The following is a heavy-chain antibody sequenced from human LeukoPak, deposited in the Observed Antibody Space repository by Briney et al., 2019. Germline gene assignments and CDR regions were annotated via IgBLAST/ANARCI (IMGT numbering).Heavy chain of an antibody. D-gene: IGHD5-12*01. J-gene: IGHJ4*02. CDR2: ISSKGNSI. CDR1: GFTFTSYY. CDR3: AKRGYSGYEDVDY. V-gene: IGHV3-21*04. Sequence: GGSLRLSCAASGFTFTSYYIHWVRQAPGKGLEWVSSISSKGNSIYYADSLKGRFTISRDNAKNSVYLQMNSLRAEDTAVYYCAKRGYSGYEDVDYWGQGTLVTVSS.